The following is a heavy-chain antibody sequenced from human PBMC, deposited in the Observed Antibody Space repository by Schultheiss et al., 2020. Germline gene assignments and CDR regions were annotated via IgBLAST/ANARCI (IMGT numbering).Heavy chain of an antibody. J-gene: IGHJ5*02. V-gene: IGHV4-39*07. D-gene: IGHD3-16*01. Sequence: SETLSLTCTVSGGSISSSSYYWGWIRQPPGKGLEWIGEIYHSGSTNYNPSLKSRVTMSVDKSNSQFSLKLTSVTAADTAVYYCARLGGRGRWFDPWGQGTLVTVSS. CDR1: GGSISSSSYY. CDR2: IYHSGST. CDR3: ARLGGRGRWFDP.